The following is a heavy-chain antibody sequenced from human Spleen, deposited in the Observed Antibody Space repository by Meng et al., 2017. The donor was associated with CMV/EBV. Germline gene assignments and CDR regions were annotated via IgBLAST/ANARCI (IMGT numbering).Heavy chain of an antibody. J-gene: IGHJ4*02. CDR1: GVTFSAYG. CDR2: ISYDGSNK. CDR3: ARDRAVVPAAAFDY. D-gene: IGHD2-2*01. V-gene: IGHV3-30-3*01. Sequence: GESLKISCAASGVTFSAYGMHWVRQPPGKGLEWVAVISYDGSNKYYADSVKGRFTISRDNSKNTLYLQMNSLRAEDTAVYYCARDRAVVPAAAFDYWGQGTLVTVSS.